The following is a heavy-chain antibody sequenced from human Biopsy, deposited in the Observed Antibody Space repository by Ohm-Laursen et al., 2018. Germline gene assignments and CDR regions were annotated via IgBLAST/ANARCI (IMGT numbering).Heavy chain of an antibody. V-gene: IGHV1-69*06. CDR2: NIPILGTG. CDR1: GGTFSNYG. D-gene: IGHD3-9*01. CDR3: ATKLTGYFHH. Sequence: SVKVSCKVPGGTFSNYGVNWVRQAPGQGLEWLGGNIPILGTGNYAQKIQDRATVAADTSTSTASIELGSLRSDDTAVYYCATKLTGYFHHWGQGTLVIVSS. J-gene: IGHJ1*01.